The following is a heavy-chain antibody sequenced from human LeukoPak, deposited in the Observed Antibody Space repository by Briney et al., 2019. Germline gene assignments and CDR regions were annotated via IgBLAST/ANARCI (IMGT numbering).Heavy chain of an antibody. CDR3: AKDPHPRTRDCSSTSCYTLFDY. Sequence: GGSLRLSCAASGFTFSSYAMSWVRQAPGKGLEWVSAISGSGGSTYYADSVKGRFTISRDNSKNTLYLQMNSLRAEDTAVYYCAKDPHPRTRDCSSTSCYTLFDYWGQGTLVTVSS. CDR2: ISGSGGST. D-gene: IGHD2-2*02. CDR1: GFTFSSYA. J-gene: IGHJ4*02. V-gene: IGHV3-23*01.